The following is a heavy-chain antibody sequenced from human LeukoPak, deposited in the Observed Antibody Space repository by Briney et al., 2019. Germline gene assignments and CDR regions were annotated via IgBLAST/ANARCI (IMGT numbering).Heavy chain of an antibody. V-gene: IGHV3-30*02. D-gene: IGHD6-13*01. CDR2: IRYDGSNK. CDR1: AFTFSSYG. Sequence: GGSLRLSCAASAFTFSSYGMHWVRQAPGKGLEWVAFIRYDGSNKYYADSVKGRFTISRDNSKNTLYLQMNSLRAEDTAVYYCARVGGQQLVRNWFDPWGQGTLVTVSS. J-gene: IGHJ5*02. CDR3: ARVGGQQLVRNWFDP.